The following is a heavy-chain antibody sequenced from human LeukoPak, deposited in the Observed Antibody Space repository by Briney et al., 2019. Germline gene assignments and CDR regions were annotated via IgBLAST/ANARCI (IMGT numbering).Heavy chain of an antibody. Sequence: PSEALSLTCTVSGGSISSYYWSWIRQPAGKGLEWIGRIYTSGSTNYNPSLKSRVTMSVDTSKNQFSLKLSSVTAADTAVYYCAGESWYMDWFDPWGQGTLVTVSS. V-gene: IGHV4-4*07. CDR2: IYTSGST. CDR3: AGESWYMDWFDP. D-gene: IGHD6-13*01. J-gene: IGHJ5*02. CDR1: GGSISSYY.